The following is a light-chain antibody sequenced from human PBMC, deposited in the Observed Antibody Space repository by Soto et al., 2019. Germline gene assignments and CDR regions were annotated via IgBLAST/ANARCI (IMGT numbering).Light chain of an antibody. J-gene: IGKJ1*01. Sequence: DIVMTQSPDSLAVSLGERATINCKSSQSVLYSSNNKNYLAWYQQKPGQPPKLLIYWASTRESGVPDRFSGSGSGTDFPLPISSLQAEDVAVYYCQQYYSTPWTFGQGTKVDIK. CDR1: QSVLYSSNNKNY. V-gene: IGKV4-1*01. CDR2: WAS. CDR3: QQYYSTPWT.